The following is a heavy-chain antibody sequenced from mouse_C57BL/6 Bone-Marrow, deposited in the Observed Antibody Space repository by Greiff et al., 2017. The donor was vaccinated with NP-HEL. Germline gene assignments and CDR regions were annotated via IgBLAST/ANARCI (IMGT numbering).Heavy chain of an antibody. CDR2: IWSGGST. J-gene: IGHJ3*01. D-gene: IGHD1-1*01. CDR3: AKDYYGSMFAY. Sequence: QVQLQQSGPGLVQPSQSLSITCTVSGFSLTSYGVHWVRQPPGKGLEWLGVIWSGGSTDYNADFISRLSISKDNSKSQVFFKMNSLQADDTAIYYCAKDYYGSMFAYWGQGTLVTVSA. V-gene: IGHV2-4*01. CDR1: GFSLTSYG.